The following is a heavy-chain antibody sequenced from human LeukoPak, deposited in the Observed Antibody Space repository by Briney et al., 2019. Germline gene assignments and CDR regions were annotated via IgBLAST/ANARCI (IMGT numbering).Heavy chain of an antibody. J-gene: IGHJ4*02. V-gene: IGHV3-30-3*01. Sequence: PGRSLRLSCAASGFTFSSYAMHWVRQAPGKGLEWVAVISYDGSNKYYADSVKGRFTISRDNSKNTLYLQMNSLRAEDTAVYYCAKVAVAAAAPYYFDYWGQGTLVTVSS. CDR3: AKVAVAAAAPYYFDY. D-gene: IGHD6-13*01. CDR2: ISYDGSNK. CDR1: GFTFSSYA.